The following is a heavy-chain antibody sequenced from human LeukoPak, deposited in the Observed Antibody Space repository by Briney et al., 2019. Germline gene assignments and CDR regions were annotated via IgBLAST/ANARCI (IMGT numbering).Heavy chain of an antibody. V-gene: IGHV4-34*01. CDR1: GGSFSGYY. D-gene: IGHD3-3*01. J-gene: IGHJ4*02. Sequence: SETLSLTCAVYGGSFSGYYWSWIRQPPGKWLEWIGEINHSGSTNYNPSLKSRVTISVDTSKNQFSLKLSSVTAAHTALYYCARASQYYDFWSGYYIFDYWGERTLVTVSS. CDR2: INHSGST. CDR3: ARASQYYDFWSGYYIFDY.